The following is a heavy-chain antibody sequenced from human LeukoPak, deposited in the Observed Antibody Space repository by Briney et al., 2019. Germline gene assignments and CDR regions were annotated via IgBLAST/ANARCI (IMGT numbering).Heavy chain of an antibody. V-gene: IGHV3-53*01. CDR3: ARDQPDYGGTGIDY. D-gene: IGHD4-23*01. CDR2: IYSGGST. CDR1: GFTVSSNY. J-gene: IGHJ4*02. Sequence: GGSLRLSCAAPGFTVSSNYMSWVRQAPGKGLEWVSVIYSGGSTYYADSVKGRFTISRDNSKNTLYLQMNILRAEDTAVYYCARDQPDYGGTGIDYWGQGTLVTVSS.